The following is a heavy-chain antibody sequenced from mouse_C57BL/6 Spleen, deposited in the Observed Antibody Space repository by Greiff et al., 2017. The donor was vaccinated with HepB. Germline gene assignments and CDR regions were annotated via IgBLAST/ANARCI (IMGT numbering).Heavy chain of an antibody. J-gene: IGHJ3*01. D-gene: IGHD2-2*01. CDR2: IYPGSGNT. Sequence: VQLQQSGPELVKPGASVKISCKASGYSFTSYYIHWVKQRPGQGLEWIGWIYPGSGNTKYNEKFKGKATLTADTSSSTAYMQLSSLTSEDSAVYYCARCGYDADAWFAYWGQGTLVTVSA. CDR1: GYSFTSYY. V-gene: IGHV1-66*01. CDR3: ARCGYDADAWFAY.